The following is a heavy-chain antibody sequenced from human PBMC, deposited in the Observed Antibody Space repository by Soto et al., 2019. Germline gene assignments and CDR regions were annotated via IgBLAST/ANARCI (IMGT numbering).Heavy chain of an antibody. CDR2: IYHSGST. CDR1: GGSISSGGYS. Sequence: QLQLQESGSGLVKPSQTLSLTCAVSGGSISSGGYSWSWIRQPPGKGLEWIGYIYHSGSTYYNPSLKSRVTISVDRSKNQFSLKLSSVTAADTAVYYCARGGWGGSYYRPFDYWGQGTLVTVSS. J-gene: IGHJ4*02. V-gene: IGHV4-30-2*01. D-gene: IGHD1-26*01. CDR3: ARGGWGGSYYRPFDY.